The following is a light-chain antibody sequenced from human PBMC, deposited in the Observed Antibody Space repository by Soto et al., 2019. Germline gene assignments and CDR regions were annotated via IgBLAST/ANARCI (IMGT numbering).Light chain of an antibody. Sequence: DIQLIQSTSAPSASVVDIVTITSRAGQDIAIYLAWYQQKPGESTKLMIYAASTLYGGVPSRFSGSGSGTDFALTITSMQAEDFATYYCQQHRMYQSPFGGGTKVDIK. J-gene: IGKJ4*01. CDR1: QDIAIY. CDR3: QQHRMYQSP. V-gene: IGKV1-9*01. CDR2: AAS.